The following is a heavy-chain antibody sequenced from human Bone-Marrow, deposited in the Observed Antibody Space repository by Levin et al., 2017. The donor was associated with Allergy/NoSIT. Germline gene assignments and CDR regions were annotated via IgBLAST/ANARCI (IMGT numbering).Heavy chain of an antibody. CDR2: VSPSGST. D-gene: IGHD6-19*01. Sequence: SETLSLTCSVSGGSISSGSYWWSWIRQPAGKGLEWIGRVSPSGSTNYSPSLKSRLTISVDTSNRQYSLKLSPVDAADAAVYYCERESYQYRSAWSRLGGQHYYYIDVWGKGTTVTVSS. CDR3: ERESYQYRSAWSRLGGQHYYYIDV. J-gene: IGHJ6*03. CDR1: GGSISSGSYW. V-gene: IGHV4-61*02.